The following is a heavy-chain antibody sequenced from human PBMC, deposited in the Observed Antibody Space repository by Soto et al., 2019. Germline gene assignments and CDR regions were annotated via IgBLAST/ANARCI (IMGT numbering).Heavy chain of an antibody. Sequence: QVQLVQSGAEVKKPGASVKVSCKASGYTFTSYYMHWVRQAPGQGLEWMGIINPSGGTTNYAQNFQGRVPMTRATSTSTVYMELSSLKSEDTAVYYCARLDTGAWPVGGYWGQGTLVTVSS. CDR3: ARLDTGAWPVGGY. D-gene: IGHD2-2*02. CDR2: INPSGGTT. J-gene: IGHJ4*02. CDR1: GYTFTSYY. V-gene: IGHV1-46*01.